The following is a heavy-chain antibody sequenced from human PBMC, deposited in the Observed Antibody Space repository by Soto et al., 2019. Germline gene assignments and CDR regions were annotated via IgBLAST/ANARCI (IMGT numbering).Heavy chain of an antibody. CDR2: ISGDGINT. CDR1: GFNFGFFG. J-gene: IGHJ4*02. CDR3: ARGNLSFDFDS. V-gene: IGHV3-30*03. Sequence: QIQLVESGGDVVQPGRSLRLSCAASGFNFGFFGMHWVRQAPGKGLEWVAFISGDGINTHYADSVRGRFTPSRDYSKKTMYLQMDTLREDDTALYYCARGNLSFDFDSWGQGTLVTVSS. D-gene: IGHD3-10*01.